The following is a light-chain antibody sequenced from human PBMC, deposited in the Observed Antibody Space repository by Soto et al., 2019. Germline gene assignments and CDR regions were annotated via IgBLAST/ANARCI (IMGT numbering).Light chain of an antibody. V-gene: IGKV1-16*02. CDR3: QQYHVYPLT. J-gene: IGKJ4*02. CDR2: GAS. CDR1: HDIGNK. Sequence: DIQMTQSPSSLSASVGDRVIITCRASHDIGNKIAWFQQKPGKGPKSLIYGASILQSGVPSKFSGSRSATDFPLFITILQPVDFATYYCQQYHVYPLTVGGETKLEIK.